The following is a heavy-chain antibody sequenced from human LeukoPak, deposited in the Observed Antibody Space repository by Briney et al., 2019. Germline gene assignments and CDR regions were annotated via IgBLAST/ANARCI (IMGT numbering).Heavy chain of an antibody. J-gene: IGHJ6*02. Sequence: SETLSLTCAVYGGSFSDYFWGWVRQPPGKGLEWIGEINHSGRTYYNPSLKSRVTISVDTSKNQFSLNLSSVTAADTAVYYCARDVVVVPAAIHYGMDVWGQGTTVTVSS. CDR3: ARDVVVVPAAIHYGMDV. CDR2: INHSGRT. CDR1: GGSFSDYF. D-gene: IGHD2-2*01. V-gene: IGHV4-34*01.